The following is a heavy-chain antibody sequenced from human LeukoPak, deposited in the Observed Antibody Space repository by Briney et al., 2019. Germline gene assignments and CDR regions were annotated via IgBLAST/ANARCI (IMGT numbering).Heavy chain of an antibody. Sequence: GGSLRLSCEASGFTFSSYSMTWVRQAPGKGLEWVAFISSMSGRYIYYAESLKGRFTISRDNARNSLYLQMNSLRAEDTAVYYCAKDRPPSDYWGQGTLVTVSS. V-gene: IGHV3-21*01. J-gene: IGHJ4*02. CDR2: ISSMSGRYI. CDR1: GFTFSSYS. CDR3: AKDRPPSDY.